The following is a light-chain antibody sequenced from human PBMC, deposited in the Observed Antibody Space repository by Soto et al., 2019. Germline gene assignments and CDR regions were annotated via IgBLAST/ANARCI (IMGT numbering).Light chain of an antibody. Sequence: DIVMSQSPDSLAASLGERATINCKSSQSVLYDSNNKNYLAWYQQKPGQPPKLLIYWASTRESGVPDRFSGSGSGTDFTLTITSLQAEDVAVYYCQQYYSLPLTFGGGTKV. CDR3: QQYYSLPLT. J-gene: IGKJ4*01. CDR1: QSVLYDSNNKNY. V-gene: IGKV4-1*01. CDR2: WAS.